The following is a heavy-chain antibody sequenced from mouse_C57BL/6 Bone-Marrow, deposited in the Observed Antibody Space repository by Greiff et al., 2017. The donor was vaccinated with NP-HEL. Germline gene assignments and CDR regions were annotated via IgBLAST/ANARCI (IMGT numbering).Heavy chain of an antibody. V-gene: IGHV1-55*01. CDR2: IYPGSGST. CDR3: ARACITTVVALRWYFEV. Sequence: QVQLQQSGAELVKPGASVKMSCKASGYTFTSYWITWVKQRPGQGLEWIGDIYPGSGSTNYNEKFKSKATLTVDTSSSTAYMQLSSLTSEDSAVYYGARACITTVVALRWYFEVWGTGTTVTVSS. CDR1: GYTFTSYW. J-gene: IGHJ1*03. D-gene: IGHD1-1*01.